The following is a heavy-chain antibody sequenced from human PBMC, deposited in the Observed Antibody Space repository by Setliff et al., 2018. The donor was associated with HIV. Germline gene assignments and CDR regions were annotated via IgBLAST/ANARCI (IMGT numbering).Heavy chain of an antibody. CDR3: ASRVYYYDESRILREEGFVP. D-gene: IGHD3-22*01. CDR2: IYHTGKT. J-gene: IGHJ5*02. Sequence: PSETLSLTCSVSGGSISDNKYYWSWIRQPPGKGLELTGSIYHTGKTYYNSALKNRLTISVDTSKNQFSLELSSVTAADTAVYYCASRVYYYDESRILREEGFVPWGQGTLVTVSS. V-gene: IGHV4-39*01. CDR1: GGSISDNKYY.